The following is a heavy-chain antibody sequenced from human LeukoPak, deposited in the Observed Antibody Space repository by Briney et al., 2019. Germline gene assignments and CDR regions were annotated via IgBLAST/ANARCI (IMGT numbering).Heavy chain of an antibody. CDR3: ARPDQRGYSYGYSAFDI. V-gene: IGHV4-39*01. Sequence: SETLSLTCTVSGGSISSSTYYWGWIRQPPGKGLEWIGSIYYSGRTYYNPSLKSRVTISVDTSKNLFSLKVSSVTAADTAVYYCARPDQRGYSYGYSAFDIWGQGAMVTVSS. CDR1: GGSISSSTYY. J-gene: IGHJ3*02. D-gene: IGHD5-18*01. CDR2: IYYSGRT.